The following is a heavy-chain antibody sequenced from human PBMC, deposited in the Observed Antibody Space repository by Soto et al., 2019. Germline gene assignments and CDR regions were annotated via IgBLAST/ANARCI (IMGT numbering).Heavy chain of an antibody. V-gene: IGHV1-24*01. CDR3: ATNIAAAGVYYYGMDV. Sequence: GASVKVSCKASGYTLTELSMHWVRQAPGKGLEWMGGFDPEDGETIYAQKFQGRVTMTEDTSTDTAYMELSSLRSEDTAVYYCATNIAAAGVYYYGMDVWGQGTTVTVSS. CDR2: FDPEDGET. J-gene: IGHJ6*02. D-gene: IGHD6-13*01. CDR1: GYTLTELS.